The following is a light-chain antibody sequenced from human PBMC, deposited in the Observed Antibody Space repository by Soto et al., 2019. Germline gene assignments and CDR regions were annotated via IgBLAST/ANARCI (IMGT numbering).Light chain of an antibody. V-gene: IGKV3-11*01. CDR3: QYGGT. Sequence: EIVLTQSPATLSLSPGERATVSCRASQSVSNYLGWYQQKPGQAPRLLIYDASNRATGIPARFSGSGSGTDFTLTSSSLAPEDFAVYYCQYGGTFGQGTRLEIK. CDR2: DAS. CDR1: QSVSNY. J-gene: IGKJ5*01.